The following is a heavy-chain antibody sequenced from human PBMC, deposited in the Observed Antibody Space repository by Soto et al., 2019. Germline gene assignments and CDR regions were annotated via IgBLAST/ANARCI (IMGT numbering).Heavy chain of an antibody. CDR1: GGSIDYYR. CDR2: ISDSGST. V-gene: IGHV4-59*01. CDR3: ARDSTSWFPYYGIDG. Sequence: SETLSLTCTVSGGSIDYYRWSWIRQPPGKGLEWIGDISDSGSTNYNLSLRSRVTILVDTSKNQFSLKLNSVTAADTAVYYCARDSTSWFPYYGIDGWGQGTTVTVAS. J-gene: IGHJ6*02. D-gene: IGHD6-13*01.